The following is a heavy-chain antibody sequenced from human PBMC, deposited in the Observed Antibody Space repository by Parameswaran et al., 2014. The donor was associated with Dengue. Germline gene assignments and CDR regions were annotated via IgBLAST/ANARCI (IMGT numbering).Heavy chain of an antibody. Sequence: ASETLSLTCAVSGGSIISSNWWSWVRQSPGKGLEWIGEIYHSGSTTYNPSLKSRVTISVDKSNNQFSLKVNSVTAADTAVYYCVDGSNYWSWGQGTLVTVSS. D-gene: IGHD4-11*01. CDR2: IYHSGST. CDR1: GGSIISSNW. CDR3: VDGSNYWS. J-gene: IGHJ5*02. V-gene: IGHV4-4*02.